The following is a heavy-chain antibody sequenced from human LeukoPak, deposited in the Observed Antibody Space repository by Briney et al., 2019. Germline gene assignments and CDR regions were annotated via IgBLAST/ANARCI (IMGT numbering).Heavy chain of an antibody. J-gene: IGHJ4*02. Sequence: SETLSLTCTVSGGSINSNNYFWGWIRQPPGKGLEWIGSIYYSGSTYYNPSLKSRVTISVDTSKNRFSLRLSSVTAADTAMYYCQSRFLEWLLDYWGQGTLVSVSS. D-gene: IGHD3-3*01. CDR1: GGSINSNNYF. CDR3: QSRFLEWLLDY. V-gene: IGHV4-39*01. CDR2: IYYSGST.